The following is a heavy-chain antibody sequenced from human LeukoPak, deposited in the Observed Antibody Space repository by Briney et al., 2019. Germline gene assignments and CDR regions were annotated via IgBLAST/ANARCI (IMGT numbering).Heavy chain of an antibody. J-gene: IGHJ4*02. D-gene: IGHD2-15*01. CDR3: ARVLETDCTGGSCYSGLDY. V-gene: IGHV3-21*01. CDR1: GFTFSSYN. CDR2: ISRTGTYI. Sequence: KSGGSLRLSCAASGFTFSSYNMKWVRQAPGEGLEWVSSISRTGTYIYYADSVKGRFTVSRDNAQNSPYLQMNSLRVEDTAVYYCARVLETDCTGGSCYSGLDYWGQGTLVTVSS.